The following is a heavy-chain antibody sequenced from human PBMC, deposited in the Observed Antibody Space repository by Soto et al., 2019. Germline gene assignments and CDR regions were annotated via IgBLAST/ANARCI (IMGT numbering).Heavy chain of an antibody. D-gene: IGHD3-10*01. Sequence: GEFLKISCKGSGYSFTSYWISWVRQMPGKGLEWMGRIDPSDSYTNYSPSFQGHVTISADKSISTAYLQWSSLKASDTAMYYCASQTYYYGSGSYYTLNGMDVWGQGTTVTVSS. J-gene: IGHJ6*02. V-gene: IGHV5-10-1*01. CDR1: GYSFTSYW. CDR3: ASQTYYYGSGSYYTLNGMDV. CDR2: IDPSDSYT.